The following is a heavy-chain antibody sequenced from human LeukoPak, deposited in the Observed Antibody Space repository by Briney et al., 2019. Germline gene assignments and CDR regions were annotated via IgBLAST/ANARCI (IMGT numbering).Heavy chain of an antibody. D-gene: IGHD3-9*01. CDR3: ARHCDILTGYPPLDY. V-gene: IGHV4-39*01. CDR1: GGSISSSSYY. Sequence: PSETLSLTCTVSGGSISSSSYYWGWIRQPPGKGLEWIGSIYYSGSTYYNPSLKSRVTISVDTSKNQFSLKLSSVTAADTAVYYCARHCDILTGYPPLDYWGQGTLVTVSS. CDR2: IYYSGST. J-gene: IGHJ4*02.